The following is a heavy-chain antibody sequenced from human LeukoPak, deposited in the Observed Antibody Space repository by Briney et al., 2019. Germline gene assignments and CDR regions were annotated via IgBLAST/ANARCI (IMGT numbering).Heavy chain of an antibody. Sequence: HPGGSLRLSCAASGFTSSNYAMTWVRQAPGKGLEWVSGISGSGSSTYYADSVKGRFTLSRDYPKNTLYLQMNSLRAEDTAVYFCAKYSGSYYYPPNWDSWGQGTLVTVSS. D-gene: IGHD1-26*01. V-gene: IGHV3-23*01. CDR2: ISGSGSST. CDR1: GFTSSNYA. CDR3: AKYSGSYYYPPNWDS. J-gene: IGHJ4*02.